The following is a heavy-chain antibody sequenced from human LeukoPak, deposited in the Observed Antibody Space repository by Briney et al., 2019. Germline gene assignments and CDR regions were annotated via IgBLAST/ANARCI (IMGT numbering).Heavy chain of an antibody. V-gene: IGHV3-23*01. CDR1: EFTFSRYA. CDR3: AKGRKGSGSPFDY. J-gene: IGHJ4*02. Sequence: PGGSLRLSCAASEFTFSRYAMSWVRQAPGKGLEWVSAISGSGATTDYADSVKGRFTISRDNSKNTLYLQMNSLRAEDTAVYYCAKGRKGSGSPFDYWGQGTLVTVSS. CDR2: ISGSGATT. D-gene: IGHD3-22*01.